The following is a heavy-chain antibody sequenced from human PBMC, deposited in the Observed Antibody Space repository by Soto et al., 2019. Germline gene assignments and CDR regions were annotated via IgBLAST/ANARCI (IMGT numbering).Heavy chain of an antibody. CDR3: ARAPQDDSXWI. J-gene: IGHJ3*02. D-gene: IGHD3-22*01. Sequence: PGGSLRLSCAASGFTFSDHYMDWVRQAPGKGLEWVGRTRNKANSYTTEYAASVKGRFTISRDDSTNSLYLQMNSLKTEDTSVYYCARAPQDDSXWIWGQGTMVTVS. CDR2: TRNKANSYTT. CDR1: GFTFSDHY. V-gene: IGHV3-72*01.